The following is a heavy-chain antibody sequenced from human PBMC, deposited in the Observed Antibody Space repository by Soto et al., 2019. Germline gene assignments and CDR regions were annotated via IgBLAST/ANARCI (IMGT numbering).Heavy chain of an antibody. D-gene: IGHD3-22*01. CDR1: GFTFSDHS. Sequence: QVQLVESGGGLVKPGGSLRLSCVASGFTFSDHSMTWIRQAPGKGLEWVSSISGSGTSIYYTDSVKGRFTISRDNSKNTLYLQMNSLRAEDTAVYYCARTYDSSGYYYYAFDYWGQGTLVTVSS. J-gene: IGHJ4*02. CDR3: ARTYDSSGYYYYAFDY. CDR2: ISGSGTSI. V-gene: IGHV3-11*04.